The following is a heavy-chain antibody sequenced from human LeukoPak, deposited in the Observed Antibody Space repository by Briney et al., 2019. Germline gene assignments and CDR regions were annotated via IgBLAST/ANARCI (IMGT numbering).Heavy chain of an antibody. V-gene: IGHV4-59*08. J-gene: IGHJ4*02. CDR3: ARQRSGSYSSYFDY. CDR2: IYYSGST. D-gene: IGHD1-26*01. Sequence: SETLSLTCTVSGGSISSYYWSWIRQPPGKGLEWIGYIYYSGSTNYNSSFKSRVTISIDTSKNQFSLRLSSVTAADTAVYYCARQRSGSYSSYFDYWGQGTLVTVSS. CDR1: GGSISSYY.